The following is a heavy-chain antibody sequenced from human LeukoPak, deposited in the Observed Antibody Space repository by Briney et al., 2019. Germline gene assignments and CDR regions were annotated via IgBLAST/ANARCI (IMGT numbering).Heavy chain of an antibody. Sequence: GGSLRLSCAASGFTFSSSAVSWVRQAPGKGLEWLSTINGGGGATYYADSVTGRFTISSDTSQNTLYLQMNSLKIEDTAVYYCAKANPTPRGVNFDYWGQGTLVTVSS. J-gene: IGHJ4*02. D-gene: IGHD3-10*01. CDR3: AKANPTPRGVNFDY. V-gene: IGHV3-23*01. CDR2: INGGGGAT. CDR1: GFTFSSSA.